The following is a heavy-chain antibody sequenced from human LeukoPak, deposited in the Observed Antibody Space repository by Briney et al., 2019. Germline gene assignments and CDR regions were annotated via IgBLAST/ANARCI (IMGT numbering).Heavy chain of an antibody. CDR1: GFTFSSYS. CDR2: ISSSSSYI. D-gene: IGHD3-10*01. J-gene: IGHJ4*02. V-gene: IGHV3-21*01. Sequence: GGSLRLSCAASGFTFSSYSMNWVRQAPGKGLKWVSSISSSSSYIYYADSVKGRFTISRDNAKNSLYLQMNSLRAEDTAVYYCAREGAGYGSGSYGDYFDYWGQGTLVTVSS. CDR3: AREGAGYGSGSYGDYFDY.